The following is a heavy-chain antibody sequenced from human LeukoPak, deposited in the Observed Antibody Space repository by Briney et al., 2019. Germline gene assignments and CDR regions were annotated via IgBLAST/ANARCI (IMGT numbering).Heavy chain of an antibody. J-gene: IGHJ3*02. CDR2: IYYSGST. V-gene: IGHV4-39*07. CDR3: ASVLRGRTFDI. Sequence: SETLSLTCTVSGGSISSSSYYWGWIRQPPGKGLEGIGSIYYSGSTYYNPSLKRRVTISVDTSKNQFSLKLSSVTAAEPGVYYCASVLRGRTFDIWGQGTMVTVSS. CDR1: GGSISSSSYY. D-gene: IGHD4-17*01.